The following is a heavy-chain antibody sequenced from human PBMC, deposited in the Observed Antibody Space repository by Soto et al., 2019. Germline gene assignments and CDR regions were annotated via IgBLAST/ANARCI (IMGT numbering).Heavy chain of an antibody. J-gene: IGHJ6*02. CDR1: GGTFDNFI. D-gene: IGHD1-26*01. V-gene: IGHV1-69*16. CDR3: ARNVTYSSSLSQYSGMDV. Sequence: QVQLVQSGAEVKEPGSSVRVSCKASGGTFDNFIMNWVRQTPGQGLEWMGGIVPMLGTPTYAEKFKGRVTFSPTGSPSTMYREATSLRSEDTAIYYCARNVTYSSSLSQYSGMDVWGQGTTVTVSS. CDR2: IVPMLGTP.